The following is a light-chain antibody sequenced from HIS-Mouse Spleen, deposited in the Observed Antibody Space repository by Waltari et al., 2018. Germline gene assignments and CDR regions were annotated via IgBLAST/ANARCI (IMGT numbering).Light chain of an antibody. CDR3: YSTDSSGNHRV. J-gene: IGLJ2*01. CDR2: EDS. CDR1: ALPKKY. V-gene: IGLV3-10*01. Sequence: SYELTQPPSVSVSPGQTARITCSGDALPKKYAYWYQQKSGQGPVLVIYEDSKRPSGFPEGFSGYSLGTMATLTISGAQVEDEADYYCYSTDSSGNHRVFGGGTKLTVL.